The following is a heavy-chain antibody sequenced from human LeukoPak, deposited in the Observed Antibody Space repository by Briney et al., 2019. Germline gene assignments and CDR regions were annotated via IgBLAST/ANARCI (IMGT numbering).Heavy chain of an antibody. J-gene: IGHJ4*02. CDR1: GYTFTGYY. D-gene: IGHD2-15*01. Sequence: LWASVKVSCKASGYTFTGYYMHWVRQAPGQGLEWMGWINPNSGGTNYAQKFQGRVTMTRDTSISTVYMELTSLISDDTAVYYCARVAGYCSGGSCYYAYWGQGTLVTVSS. CDR3: ARVAGYCSGGSCYYAY. CDR2: INPNSGGT. V-gene: IGHV1-2*02.